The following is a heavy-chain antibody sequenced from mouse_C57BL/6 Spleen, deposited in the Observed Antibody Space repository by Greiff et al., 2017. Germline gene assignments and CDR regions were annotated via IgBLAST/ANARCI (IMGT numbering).Heavy chain of an antibody. V-gene: IGHV10-1*01. Sequence: EVQGVESGGGLVQPKGSLKLSCAASGFSFNTYAMNWVRQAPGKGLEWVARIRSKSNNYATYYADSVKDRFTISRDDSESMLYLQMNNLKTEDTAMYYCVRQGGVTTKYYAMDYWGQGTSVTVSS. J-gene: IGHJ4*01. D-gene: IGHD2-2*01. CDR1: GFSFNTYA. CDR3: VRQGGVTTKYYAMDY. CDR2: IRSKSNNYAT.